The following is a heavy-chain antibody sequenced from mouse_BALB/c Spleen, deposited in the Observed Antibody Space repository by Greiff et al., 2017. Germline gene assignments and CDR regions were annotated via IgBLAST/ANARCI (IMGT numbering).Heavy chain of an antibody. CDR1: GYTLTSYV. CDR3: ARGAARATRFAY. V-gene: IGHV1-14*01. D-gene: IGHD3-1*01. J-gene: IGHJ3*01. CDR2: INPYNDGT. Sequence: VHVKQSGPELVKPGASVKMSCKASGYTLTSYVMHWVKQKPGQGLEWIGYINPYNDGTKYNEKFKGKATLTSDKSSSTAYMELSSLTSEDSAVYYCARGAARATRFAYWGQGTLVTVSA.